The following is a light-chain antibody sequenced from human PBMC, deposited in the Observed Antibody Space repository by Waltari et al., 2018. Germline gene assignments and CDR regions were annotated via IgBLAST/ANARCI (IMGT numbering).Light chain of an antibody. CDR1: QTISSY. CDR2: AAT. Sequence: DFQMTQSPSSLSTSVGDRVTITCRASQTISSYLNWYQQKPGKAPKLLIYAATNLQSGVPSRFSGSGSGTDFTLTITNPQPEDSGTYYCQQSYITPYTFGQGTALEIK. V-gene: IGKV1-39*01. J-gene: IGKJ2*01. CDR3: QQSYITPYT.